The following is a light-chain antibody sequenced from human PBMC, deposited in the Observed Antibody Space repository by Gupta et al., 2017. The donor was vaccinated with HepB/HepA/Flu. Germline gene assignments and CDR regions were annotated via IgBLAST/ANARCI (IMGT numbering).Light chain of an antibody. J-gene: IGKJ4*01. CDR1: QSVLYSSDNNNY. V-gene: IGKV4-1*01. CDR3: QQYYSTPLT. CDR2: WAP. Sequence: DFVMTQSPDSLSVSLGERVTINCKSSQSVLYSSDNNNYLAWYQQKGVQPPKLLIYWAPTRESGVPDRFSGSGSGTDFTLTISGLQAEDVAVYYCQQYYSTPLTFGGGTKVEIK.